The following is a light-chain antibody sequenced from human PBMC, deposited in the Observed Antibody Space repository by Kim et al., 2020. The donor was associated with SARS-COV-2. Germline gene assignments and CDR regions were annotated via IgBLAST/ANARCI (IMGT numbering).Light chain of an antibody. J-gene: IGKJ1*01. V-gene: IGKV3-20*01. CDR3: LQYGSSLTWT. CDR2: GAS. Sequence: PWETAPSPCSASHIVTSSYLAWSQQRPGQPPRLLICGASISATGIPDRFSVSGSGTDFTLPISRLEPEDFAVYYCLQYGSSLTWTFGQRTKVDI. CDR1: HIVTSSY.